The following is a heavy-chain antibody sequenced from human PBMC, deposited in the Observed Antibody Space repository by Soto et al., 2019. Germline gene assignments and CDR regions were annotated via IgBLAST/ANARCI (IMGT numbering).Heavy chain of an antibody. CDR2: TYYRSKWYN. CDR1: GDSVSRNSAA. J-gene: IGHJ6*02. Sequence: PSQTLSLTSAISGDSVSRNSAAWNWIRQSPSRGLEWRGRTYYRSKWYNDYAVSVKSRITINPDTSKNQFSLQLNSVTREDTAVYYCASEPGKSHACGLDVWGQGNTVSAS. V-gene: IGHV6-1*01. D-gene: IGHD1-1*01. CDR3: ASEPGKSHACGLDV.